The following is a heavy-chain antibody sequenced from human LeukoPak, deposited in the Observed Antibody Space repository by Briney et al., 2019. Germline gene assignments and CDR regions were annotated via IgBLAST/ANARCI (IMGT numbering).Heavy chain of an antibody. CDR1: GYTFTSSD. CDR2: MNTKSGNT. J-gene: IGHJ5*02. D-gene: IGHD3-16*02. V-gene: IGHV1-8*01. CDR3: ARGPMTELSGNWFDP. Sequence: ASVKVSFTASGYTFTSSDINWVRHAPGQGLEWMGWMNTKSGNTGYAQKFQGRVTMTRNTSISTAYMELSSLRSEDTAVYYCARGPMTELSGNWFDPWGQGALVTVSS.